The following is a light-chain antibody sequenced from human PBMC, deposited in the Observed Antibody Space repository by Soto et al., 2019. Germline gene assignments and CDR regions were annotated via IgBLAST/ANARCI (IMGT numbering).Light chain of an antibody. V-gene: IGKV1-5*01. J-gene: IGKJ4*01. CDR2: DAS. CDR3: QQYNSYSPVT. Sequence: DIQMTQSPSTLSASVGDRVTITCRASQTINSWLAWYQQKPGKAPKLLIYDASSLESGVPSRFSGSGSGTEFTLTISSLQPDDFATYYCQQYNSYSPVTFGGGTKVDIK. CDR1: QTINSW.